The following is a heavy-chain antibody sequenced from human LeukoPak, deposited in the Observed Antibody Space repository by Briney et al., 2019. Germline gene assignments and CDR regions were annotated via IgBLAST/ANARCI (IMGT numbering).Heavy chain of an antibody. CDR2: ISSSGTTI. CDR3: ASVTIFGVVAPPGYYYGMDV. Sequence: GGSLRLSCAASAFXFSGFEMNWVRQAPGKGLEWISYISSSGTTIYYADSVKGRFTVSRENAKKSLYLQMNSLRTEDTAVYYCASVTIFGVVAPPGYYYGMDVWGQGTSVTVSS. V-gene: IGHV3-48*03. D-gene: IGHD3-3*01. J-gene: IGHJ6*02. CDR1: AFXFSGFE.